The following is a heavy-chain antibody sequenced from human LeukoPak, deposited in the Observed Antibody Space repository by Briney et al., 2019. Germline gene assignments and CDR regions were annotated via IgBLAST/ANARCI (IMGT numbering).Heavy chain of an antibody. D-gene: IGHD6-13*01. V-gene: IGHV4-39*01. CDR3: ARRGCQHLVDVWFDP. Sequence: SETLSLTCTVSGDSMDSSRHYWGWIRQPPGKGLEWIGSIFYSGSTQYNPSLKSRVTISVDTSTNQFFLRLSSVSAADAAVYYCARRGCQHLVDVWFDPWGQGSQVIVSS. CDR1: GDSMDSSRHY. J-gene: IGHJ5*02. CDR2: IFYSGST.